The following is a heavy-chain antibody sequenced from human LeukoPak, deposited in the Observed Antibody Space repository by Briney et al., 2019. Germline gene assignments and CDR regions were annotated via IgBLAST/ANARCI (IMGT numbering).Heavy chain of an antibody. D-gene: IGHD1-20*01. CDR2: IKQDGSEK. J-gene: IGHJ4*02. CDR3: ARGYNWNEK. CDR1: GFTFSSYW. Sequence: GGSLRLSCAASGFTFSSYWVSWVRQAPGKGLEWVANIKQDGSEKYYVDSVKGRFTISRDNAKNSLYLQMNSLRAEDTAVYYCARGYNWNEKWGQGTLVTVSS. V-gene: IGHV3-7*03.